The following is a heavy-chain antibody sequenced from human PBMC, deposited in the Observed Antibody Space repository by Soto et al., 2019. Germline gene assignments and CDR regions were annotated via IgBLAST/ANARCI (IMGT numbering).Heavy chain of an antibody. V-gene: IGHV3-23*01. D-gene: IGHD4-17*01. Sequence: EVQLLESGGGLVQRGGSLRISCAASGFTFRNYAMNWVRQAPGKGLEWVSAISGSGGTTYYADSVKGRFTISRDNSKNKLYLQLNSLRDEDTAIYYCAKDWDPSTVVSPSTGTDYWGQGTLVTVSS. CDR2: ISGSGGTT. CDR1: GFTFRNYA. J-gene: IGHJ4*02. CDR3: AKDWDPSTVVSPSTGTDY.